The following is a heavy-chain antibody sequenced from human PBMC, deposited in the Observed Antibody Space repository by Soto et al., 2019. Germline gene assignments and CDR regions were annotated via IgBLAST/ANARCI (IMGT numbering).Heavy chain of an antibody. Sequence: QMQLQESGPGLVKTSQTLSIMCTVSGGSISSDNYYWNWIRHHPGKGLEWMGYIFHTGTTHYNPSFESRLTISVGTSKTHFSRRLTPVTAADADWYYCARARLDPTERYLQHWGQGTQVTVSS. J-gene: IGHJ1*01. D-gene: IGHD5-12*01. V-gene: IGHV4-31*03. CDR3: ARARLDPTERYLQH. CDR2: IFHTGTT. CDR1: GGSISSDNYY.